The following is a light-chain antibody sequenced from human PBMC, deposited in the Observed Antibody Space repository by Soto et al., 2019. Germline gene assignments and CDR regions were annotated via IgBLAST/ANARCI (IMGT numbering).Light chain of an antibody. CDR1: QNINNY. J-gene: IGKJ1*01. CDR2: KAS. Sequence: DIQMTQSPSSLSASVGDTVTITCHASQNINNYLNLYQQKPGKAPKLLIYKASSVESGVPSRFSGSGSGTEFTLTISSLQPDDFATYYCQQYNSYWTFGQGTKVAIK. V-gene: IGKV1-5*03. CDR3: QQYNSYWT.